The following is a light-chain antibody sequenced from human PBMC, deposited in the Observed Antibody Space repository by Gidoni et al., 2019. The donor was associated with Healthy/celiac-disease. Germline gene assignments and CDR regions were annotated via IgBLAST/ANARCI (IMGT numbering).Light chain of an antibody. CDR3: QQSYSTPRT. CDR2: AAS. Sequence: DIQMIQSPSSQSASVGYRVTITCRASQSISSYLNWYQQKPGKAPKLLIYAASSLQSGVPSRFSGSGAGTDFTLTISSLQPEDFATYYCQQSYSTPRTFGQGTKLEIK. CDR1: QSISSY. J-gene: IGKJ2*01. V-gene: IGKV1-39*01.